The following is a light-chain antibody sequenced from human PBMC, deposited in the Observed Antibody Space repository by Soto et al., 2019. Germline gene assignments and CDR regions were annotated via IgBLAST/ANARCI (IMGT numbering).Light chain of an antibody. CDR3: SSYTTTTTPVI. CDR1: SSDVGGHDF. J-gene: IGLJ2*01. CDR2: DVS. Sequence: QSALTQPASVSGSPGQSITISCTGTSSDVGGHDFVSWYQQRPDKAPKLLIYDVSKRPSGASNRFSGSKSGNTAFLPISGIQDEDEGDYYCSSYTTTTTPVIFGGGTKLTVL. V-gene: IGLV2-14*03.